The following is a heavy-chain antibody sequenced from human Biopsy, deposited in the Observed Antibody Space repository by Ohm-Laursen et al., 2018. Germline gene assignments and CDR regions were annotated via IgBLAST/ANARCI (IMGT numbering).Heavy chain of an antibody. D-gene: IGHD3-10*01. V-gene: IGHV3-74*01. Sequence: LSLTCAASGFTFSTYWMHWVRQAPGKGLVRVSRINRDESSTSYADFVKGRFTISRDTSKNTVYLQMNSLRVEGTAAYYCVKGTQLLEDWGQGTQVTVSS. CDR2: INRDESST. CDR1: GFTFSTYW. J-gene: IGHJ4*02. CDR3: VKGTQLLED.